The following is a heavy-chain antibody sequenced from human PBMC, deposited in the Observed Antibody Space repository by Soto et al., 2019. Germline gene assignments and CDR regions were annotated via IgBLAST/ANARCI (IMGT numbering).Heavy chain of an antibody. V-gene: IGHV5-51*01. Sequence: PGEALKISCEGSGFSFTNYWIAWGRQMPGEGLEWMGIIYPGDSDTRYSPSFQGQVTISADKSISTAYLQWSRLKASDTAVYYCARPDYGGNLAIKYSGQGTLVPASS. CDR3: ARPDYGGNLAIKY. J-gene: IGHJ4*02. CDR1: GFSFTNYW. CDR2: IYPGDSDT. D-gene: IGHD4-17*01.